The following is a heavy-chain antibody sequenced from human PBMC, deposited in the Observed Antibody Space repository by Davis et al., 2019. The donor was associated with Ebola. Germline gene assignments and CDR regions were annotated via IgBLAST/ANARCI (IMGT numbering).Heavy chain of an antibody. CDR1: GYTFTVHY. V-gene: IGHV1-2*02. Sequence: ASVKVSCKASGYTFTVHYIHWVRQAPGQGLEWMGWISPNTGDTLYAQKFPDRVTMTRDTSISTAYMDLSRLRSDDTAVYYCARLGSAPFDYWGQGTLVTVSS. CDR2: ISPNTGDT. D-gene: IGHD1-26*01. CDR3: ARLGSAPFDY. J-gene: IGHJ4*02.